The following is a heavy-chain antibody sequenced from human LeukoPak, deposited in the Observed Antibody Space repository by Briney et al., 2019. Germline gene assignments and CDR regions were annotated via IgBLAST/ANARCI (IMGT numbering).Heavy chain of an antibody. J-gene: IGHJ4*02. CDR2: INSYSSYT. V-gene: IGHV3-21*04. D-gene: IGHD4-23*01. CDR1: GFTFSSYS. Sequence: GGSLRLSCTASGFTFSSYSMNWVRQAPGKGLEWVSSINSYSSYTYYADSVKGRFTISRDNAKNSLYLQMNSLRAEDTAVYYCAKDDYGGAYWGQGTLVTVSS. CDR3: AKDDYGGAY.